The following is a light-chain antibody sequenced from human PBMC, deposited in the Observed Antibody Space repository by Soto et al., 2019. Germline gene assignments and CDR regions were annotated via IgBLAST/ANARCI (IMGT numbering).Light chain of an antibody. Sequence: EIGMTQSPANLSVSPGERATLSCRASQSVSCNSAWYQQKPGQGPRLLIYGASTRATGIPARFSGSGSGTEFTLTISSLQSEDFAVYYCQQYNKWPPYTLGQGTKVEIK. J-gene: IGKJ2*01. CDR1: QSVSCN. V-gene: IGKV3-15*01. CDR2: GAS. CDR3: QQYNKWPPYT.